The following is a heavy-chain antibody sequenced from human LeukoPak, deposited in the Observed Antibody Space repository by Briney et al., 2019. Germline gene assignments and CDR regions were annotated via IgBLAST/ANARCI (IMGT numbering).Heavy chain of an antibody. V-gene: IGHV3-21*01. Sequence: GGSLRPSCAASEFTFRSYSMNWVRKAPGKGLEWVSSTISSSSYIYYADSVKGRFTISRDNAKNSLYLQMSSLRAEDMAMYFCEREGPDYWGQGTLVIVSS. J-gene: IGHJ4*02. CDR1: EFTFRSYS. CDR3: EREGPDY. CDR2: TISSSSYI.